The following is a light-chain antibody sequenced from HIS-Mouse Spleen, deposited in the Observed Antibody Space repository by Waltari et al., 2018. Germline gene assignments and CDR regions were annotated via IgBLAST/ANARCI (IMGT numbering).Light chain of an antibody. J-gene: IGLJ2*01. V-gene: IGLV2-8*01. Sequence: QSALTQPPSASGSPGQSVTISCTGTSSAVGGYNSVPWYQHHPGKAPKLMIYEVIKRPSGVPDRFSGSKSGNTASLTVSGLQAEDEADYYCSSYAGSNNFNVVFGGGTKLTVL. CDR1: SSAVGGYNS. CDR2: EVI. CDR3: SSYAGSNNFNVV.